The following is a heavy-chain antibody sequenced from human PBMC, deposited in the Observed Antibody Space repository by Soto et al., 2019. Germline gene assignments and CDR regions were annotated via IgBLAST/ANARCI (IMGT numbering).Heavy chain of an antibody. V-gene: IGHV1-18*01. CDR3: ARHHGPTTSENWFDP. D-gene: IGHD5-12*01. CDR2: ISTYSGDT. CDR1: GYTFFTYD. Sequence: ASVKVSCKASGYTFFTYDISWVRQAPGQGLEWMGWISTYSGDTKYAQKFQGRVTMTTDTSTTTAHLELRSLRSDDTAVYYCARHHGPTTSENWFDPWGQGTLVTVS. J-gene: IGHJ5*02.